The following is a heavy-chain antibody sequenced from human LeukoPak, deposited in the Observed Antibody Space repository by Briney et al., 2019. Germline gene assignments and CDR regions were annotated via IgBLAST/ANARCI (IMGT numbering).Heavy chain of an antibody. CDR1: GGSISSDH. CDR2: IYYSGSS. V-gene: IGHV4-59*01. D-gene: IGHD2/OR15-2a*01. Sequence: HSETLSLTCTVSGGSISSDHWNWIRQPPGKGLEWIGCIYYSGSSYYNPSLKSRVTISVDLSKSQFSLRLTSVTAADTAVYYCARKNDFDIWGQGTLVTVSS. J-gene: IGHJ3*02. CDR3: ARKNDFDI.